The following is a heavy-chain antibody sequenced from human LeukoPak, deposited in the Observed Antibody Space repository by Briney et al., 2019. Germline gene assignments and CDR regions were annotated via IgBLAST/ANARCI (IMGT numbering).Heavy chain of an antibody. CDR3: AKDPTYYDILTGYYVGYYYYMDV. Sequence: GGSLRLSCAASGFTFSSYGTHWVRQAPGKGLEWVAFIRYDGSNKYYADSVKGRFTISRDNSKNTLYLQMNSLRAEDTAVYYCAKDPTYYDILTGYYVGYYYYMDVWGKGTTVTISS. CDR1: GFTFSSYG. D-gene: IGHD3-9*01. J-gene: IGHJ6*03. CDR2: IRYDGSNK. V-gene: IGHV3-30*02.